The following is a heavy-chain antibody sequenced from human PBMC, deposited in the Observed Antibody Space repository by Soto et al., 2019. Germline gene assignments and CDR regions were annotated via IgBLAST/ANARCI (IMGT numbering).Heavy chain of an antibody. D-gene: IGHD4-17*01. V-gene: IGHV1-46*01. Sequence: ASVKVSCKTSGFTFSKYYMHWLRQVPGQGLEWVGAINPSGRTTSYAQKFLGRVSVTRDASTVTVYLELNRLRSADTAVYYCARDLDVTTVTTSFDSWGQGTLVTVSS. CDR2: INPSGRTT. J-gene: IGHJ4*02. CDR3: ARDLDVTTVTTSFDS. CDR1: GFTFSKYY.